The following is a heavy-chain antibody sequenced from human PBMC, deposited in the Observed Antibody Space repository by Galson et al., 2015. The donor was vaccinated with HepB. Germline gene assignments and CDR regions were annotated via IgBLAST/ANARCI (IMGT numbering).Heavy chain of an antibody. CDR3: ARYCCVRYYYDSSGYYGFDAFDI. J-gene: IGHJ3*02. V-gene: IGHV1-69*13. CDR1: GGTFSSYA. D-gene: IGHD3-22*01. Sequence: SVKVSCKASGGTFSSYAISWVRQAPGQGLEWMGGIIPIFGTANYAQKFQGRVTITADESTSTAYMELSSLRSEDTAVYYCARYCCVRYYYDSSGYYGFDAFDIWGQGTMVTVSS. CDR2: IIPIFGTA.